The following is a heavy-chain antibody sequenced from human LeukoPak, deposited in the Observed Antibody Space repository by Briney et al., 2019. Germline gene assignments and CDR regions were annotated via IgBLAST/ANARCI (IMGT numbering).Heavy chain of an antibody. Sequence: PSETLSLTCIASGVSISSTTYYWGWIRPPPGKRLEWIGSIYDSGNTYYNPSLKSRVTISIDTSKNQFSLNLNSVAAADTALDSCARHYLGGNYPDYFNHWGQGTLVTVSS. V-gene: IGHV4-39*01. CDR2: IYDSGNT. D-gene: IGHD1-26*01. J-gene: IGHJ4*02. CDR1: GVSISSTTYY. CDR3: ARHYLGGNYPDYFNH.